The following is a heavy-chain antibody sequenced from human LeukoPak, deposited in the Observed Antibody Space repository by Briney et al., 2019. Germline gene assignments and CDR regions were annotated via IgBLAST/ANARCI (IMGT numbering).Heavy chain of an antibody. J-gene: IGHJ4*02. Sequence: SETLSLTCTVSGDSISSSSYYWTWIRQPPGKGLEWIGSIYYSGSTYYNPSLKSRVTISVDTSKNQFSLKLSSVTAADTAVYYCARVGFIWPHYYFDYWGQGTLVTVSS. V-gene: IGHV4-39*01. CDR2: IYYSGST. CDR3: ARVGFIWPHYYFDY. D-gene: IGHD1-26*01. CDR1: GDSISSSSYY.